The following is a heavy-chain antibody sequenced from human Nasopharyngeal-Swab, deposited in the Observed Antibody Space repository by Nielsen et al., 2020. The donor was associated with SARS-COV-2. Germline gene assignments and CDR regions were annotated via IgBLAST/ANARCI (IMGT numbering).Heavy chain of an antibody. D-gene: IGHD1-26*01. CDR3: VRDRGGGSYFDFDY. V-gene: IGHV3-33*01. CDR1: GFTFSDFG. CDR2: IWHDGSEK. Sequence: GESLKISCAASGFTFSDFGMHWVRQAPGKGLEWVGVIWHDGSEKYYAGSVKGRFTISRDNSRDTLYLQMNSLRAEDTALYYCVRDRGGGSYFDFDYWGQGILVTVSS. J-gene: IGHJ4*02.